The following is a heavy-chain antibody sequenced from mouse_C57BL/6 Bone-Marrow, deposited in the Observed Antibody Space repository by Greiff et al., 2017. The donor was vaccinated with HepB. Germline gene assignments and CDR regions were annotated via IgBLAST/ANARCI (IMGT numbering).Heavy chain of an antibody. J-gene: IGHJ4*01. D-gene: IGHD2-3*01. CDR1: GYTFTDYY. CDR3: ARLRARRWLLQGGAMDY. CDR2: IYPGSGNT. Sequence: VQLQQSGAELVRPGASVKLSCKASGYTFTDYYINWVKQRPGQGLEWIARIYPGSGNTYYNEKFKGKATLTAEKSYSTAYMQLSSLTSEDSAVYFCARLRARRWLLQGGAMDYWGQGTSVTVSS. V-gene: IGHV1-76*01.